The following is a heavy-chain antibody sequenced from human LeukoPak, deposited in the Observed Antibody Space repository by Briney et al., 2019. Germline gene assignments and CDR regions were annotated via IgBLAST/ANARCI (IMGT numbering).Heavy chain of an antibody. CDR3: AGGGDCSGGSCPHDY. J-gene: IGHJ4*02. D-gene: IGHD2-15*01. CDR2: IYYSGST. CDR1: GGSISSYY. Sequence: SETLPLTCTVSGGSISSYYWSWIRQPPGKGLEWIGYIYYSGSTNYNPSLKSRVTISVDTSKNQFSLKLSSVTAADTAVYYCAGGGDCSGGSCPHDYWGQGTLVTVSS. V-gene: IGHV4-59*01.